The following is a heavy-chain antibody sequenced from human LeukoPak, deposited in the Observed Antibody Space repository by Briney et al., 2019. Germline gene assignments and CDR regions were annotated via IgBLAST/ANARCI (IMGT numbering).Heavy chain of an antibody. Sequence: GGSLRLSCAASGFTFSSYAMHWVRQAPGKGLEWVAVISYDGSNKYYADSVEGRFTISRDNSKNTLYLQMNSLRAEDTAVYYCARDHAEQWLVLGGFDYWGQGTLVTVSS. J-gene: IGHJ4*02. D-gene: IGHD6-19*01. CDR1: GFTFSSYA. CDR2: ISYDGSNK. V-gene: IGHV3-30-3*01. CDR3: ARDHAEQWLVLGGFDY.